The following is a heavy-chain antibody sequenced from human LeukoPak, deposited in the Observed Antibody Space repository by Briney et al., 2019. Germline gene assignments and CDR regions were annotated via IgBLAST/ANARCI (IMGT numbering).Heavy chain of an antibody. J-gene: IGHJ4*02. D-gene: IGHD6-13*01. Sequence: SETLSLTCTVSGGSISSGSYYWSWIRQPAGKGLEWIGRIYTSGSTNYNPSLKSRVTISVDTSKNQFSLKLGSVTAADTAVYYCARDIAAAGTFDYWGQGTLVTVSS. CDR1: GGSISSGSYY. V-gene: IGHV4-61*02. CDR3: ARDIAAAGTFDY. CDR2: IYTSGST.